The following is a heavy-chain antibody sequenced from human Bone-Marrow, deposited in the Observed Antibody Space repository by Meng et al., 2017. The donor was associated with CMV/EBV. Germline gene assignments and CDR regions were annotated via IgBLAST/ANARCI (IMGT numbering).Heavy chain of an antibody. CDR1: GYTFTGFF. CDR2: INPKSGDT. J-gene: IGHJ4*02. V-gene: IGHV1-2*02. Sequence: ASVKVSCKASGYTFTGFFVHWVRQAPGQGLEWMGWINPKSGDTDSPQKFQGRVTVTRDTSINTAYMELTRLRSHDTAAYYCARGRAVSGNLRFYFDYWGQGTLVTVSS. CDR3: ARGRAVSGNLRFYFDY. D-gene: IGHD6-19*01.